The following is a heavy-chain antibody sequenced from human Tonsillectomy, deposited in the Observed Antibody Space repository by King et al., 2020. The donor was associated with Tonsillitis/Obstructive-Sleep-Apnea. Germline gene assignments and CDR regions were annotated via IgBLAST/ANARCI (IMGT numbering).Heavy chain of an antibody. D-gene: IGHD2-2*01. CDR1: GFTVSSNY. CDR2: IYSGGST. CDR3: ARTTGCSSTSCYPLDY. V-gene: IGHV3-53*01. J-gene: IGHJ4*02. Sequence: VQLVESGGGLIQPGGSLRLSCADSGFTVSSNYMSWVRQAPGKGLEWVSVIYSGGSTYYADSVKGRFTISRDNSKNTLYLQMNSLRAEDTAVYYCARTTGCSSTSCYPLDYWGQGTLVTVSS.